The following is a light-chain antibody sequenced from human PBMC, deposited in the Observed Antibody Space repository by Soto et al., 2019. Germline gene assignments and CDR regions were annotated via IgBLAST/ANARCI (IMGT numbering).Light chain of an antibody. CDR2: GAT. Sequence: VMTQSPATLSVSPGERATLSCRASQSLNTKLAWYQQKPGQAPRLLISGATARAPGIPARFSGSGSGTEFTLTISSLQSEDFAVYFCQQYNIWPYTFGQGTKVDIK. J-gene: IGKJ2*01. V-gene: IGKV3-15*01. CDR1: QSLNTK. CDR3: QQYNIWPYT.